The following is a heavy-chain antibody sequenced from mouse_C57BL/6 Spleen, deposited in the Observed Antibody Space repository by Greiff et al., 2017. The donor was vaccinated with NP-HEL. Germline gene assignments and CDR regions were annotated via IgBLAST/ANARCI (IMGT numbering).Heavy chain of an antibody. CDR3: ARARLPGPYYFDY. Sequence: EVQLVESGGGLVKPGGSLKLSCAASGFTFSSYAMSWVRQTPEKRLEWVATISDGGSYTYYPDNVKGRFTISRDNAKNNLYLQMSHLKSEDTAMYYCARARLPGPYYFDYWGQGTTLTVSS. J-gene: IGHJ2*01. CDR1: GFTFSSYA. V-gene: IGHV5-4*01. D-gene: IGHD2-2*01. CDR2: ISDGGSYT.